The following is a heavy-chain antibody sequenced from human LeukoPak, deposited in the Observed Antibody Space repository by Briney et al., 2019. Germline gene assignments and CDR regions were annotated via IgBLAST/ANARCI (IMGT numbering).Heavy chain of an antibody. CDR3: ARHLWPDGVWFGELSHFDY. J-gene: IGHJ4*02. V-gene: IGHV4-59*08. Sequence: SQTLSLTCAGSGRSISSYYWSWIRQPPGKGLEWTGYIYYGVRTNDNPSLKSRVTISVVTSKTQFSLNLSSVTAANTAVYYCARHLWPDGVWFGELSHFDYWGQGTLVTVSS. CDR2: IYYGVRT. CDR1: GRSISSYY. D-gene: IGHD3-10*01.